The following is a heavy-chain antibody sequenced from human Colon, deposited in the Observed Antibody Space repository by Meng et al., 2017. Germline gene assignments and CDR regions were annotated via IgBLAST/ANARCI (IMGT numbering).Heavy chain of an antibody. Sequence: GESLKISCAASGFTFNYYAMSWVRQAPGKGLEWVSTIHSRGDTYYADSVKGRFTISRGNSQNTLNLQINSLRAEDTAVYFCACMIRGDGNYFDYWGQGTLVTVSS. CDR1: GFTFNYYA. CDR2: IHSRGDT. CDR3: ACMIRGDGNYFDY. V-gene: IGHV3-23*01. J-gene: IGHJ4*02. D-gene: IGHD3-16*01.